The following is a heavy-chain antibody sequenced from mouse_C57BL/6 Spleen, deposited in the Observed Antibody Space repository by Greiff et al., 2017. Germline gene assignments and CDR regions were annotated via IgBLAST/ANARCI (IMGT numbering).Heavy chain of an antibody. CDR3: ARNGYDGLGFAD. V-gene: IGHV1-52*01. CDR2: IDPADGDT. D-gene: IGHD2-2*01. Sequence: QVQLQQPGAELVRPGSSVKLSCTASGYNFTSYCMHWVKQRPLQGLEWIGNIDPADGDTHYNPKFKVKATLTVATSSSTAYRQLSSLTSESSAVYYCARNGYDGLGFADWGQGTLVTVSA. CDR1: GYNFTSYC. J-gene: IGHJ3*01.